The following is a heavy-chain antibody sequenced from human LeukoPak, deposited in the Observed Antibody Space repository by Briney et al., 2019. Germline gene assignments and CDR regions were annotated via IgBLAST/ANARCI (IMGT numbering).Heavy chain of an antibody. CDR2: IESNGLT. D-gene: IGHD3-10*01. J-gene: IGHJ5*01. CDR3: AKAATYFYGSVTYDWFES. CDR1: GFTFSSYW. Sequence: GGSLRLSCEASGFTFSSYWMHWVRQIPGKGLMWASRIESNGLTLYADSVRDRFTISRDNGKSTIYLQMNSLRVDDTAIYYCAKAATYFYGSVTYDWFESWGQGTLVTVSS. V-gene: IGHV3-74*01.